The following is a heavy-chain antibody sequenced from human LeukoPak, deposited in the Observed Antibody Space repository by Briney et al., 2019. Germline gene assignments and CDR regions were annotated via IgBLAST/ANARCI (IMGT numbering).Heavy chain of an antibody. CDR2: IYTSGST. V-gene: IGHV4-61*02. CDR1: GGSISSGSYY. Sequence: SETLSLTCTVSGGSISSGSYYWSWIRQPAGKGLEWIGRIYTSGSTNYNPSLKSRVTISVDTSKNQFSLKLSSVTAADTAVYYCARASYSSSRNAYDYWGQGTLVTVSS. D-gene: IGHD6-13*01. J-gene: IGHJ4*02. CDR3: ARASYSSSRNAYDY.